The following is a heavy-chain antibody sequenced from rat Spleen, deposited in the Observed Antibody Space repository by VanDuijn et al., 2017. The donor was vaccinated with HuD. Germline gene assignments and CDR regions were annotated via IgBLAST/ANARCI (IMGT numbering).Heavy chain of an antibody. Sequence: EVQLVESGGGLVQPGRSLKLSCVASGFTFNNYWMTWIREAPGKGLEWVASITNTGSSTYYRDSVKGRFTISRDNAKSTLYLQMDSRRSEDTANDYCARQRSYSSYIPFDYWGQGVMVTVSS. CDR1: GFTFNNYW. J-gene: IGHJ2*01. D-gene: IGHD1-2*01. V-gene: IGHV5-31*01. CDR3: ARQRSYSSYIPFDY. CDR2: ITNTGSST.